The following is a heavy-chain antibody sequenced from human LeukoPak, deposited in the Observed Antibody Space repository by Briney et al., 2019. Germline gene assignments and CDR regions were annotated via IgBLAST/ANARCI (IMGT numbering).Heavy chain of an antibody. Sequence: GGSLRLSCEASGFTFRNYPVHWVRQAPGKGLEWVTVISYDGTTKYYADSVKGRFTISRDNSKNTLYLQMNSLRAEDTAVYYCAKGPRDYGDYWGQGTLVTVSS. CDR2: ISYDGTTK. V-gene: IGHV3-30*04. D-gene: IGHD6-6*01. J-gene: IGHJ4*02. CDR1: GFTFRNYP. CDR3: AKGPRDYGDY.